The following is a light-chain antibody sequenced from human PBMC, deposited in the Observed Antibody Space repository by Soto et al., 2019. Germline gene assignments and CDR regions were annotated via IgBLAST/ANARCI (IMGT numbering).Light chain of an antibody. Sequence: EIVMTQSPATLSVSPGERATLSCRASQSVSSNLAWYQQKPGQAPRLLIYGASTRATGIPARFSGSWSGTEFTLTISSLQSEDVAVYYCQQYNNWPRGTFGQGTKLELK. V-gene: IGKV3D-15*01. CDR2: GAS. CDR3: QQYNNWPRGT. J-gene: IGKJ2*01. CDR1: QSVSSN.